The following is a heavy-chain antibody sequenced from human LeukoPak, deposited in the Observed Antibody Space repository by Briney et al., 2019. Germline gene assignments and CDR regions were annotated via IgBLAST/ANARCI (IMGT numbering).Heavy chain of an antibody. Sequence: GGSLRLSCAASGFRFSDFTMTWVRQAPGKGPEWVSAIGGRGTSTYHADSLGGRFTISRDNSKDMLYLQRNSLKVEDTATYYCGKEGGAWGQGTKVTVSS. CDR2: IGGRGTST. J-gene: IGHJ5*02. CDR1: GFRFSDFT. V-gene: IGHV3-23*01. CDR3: GKEGGA. D-gene: IGHD3-16*01.